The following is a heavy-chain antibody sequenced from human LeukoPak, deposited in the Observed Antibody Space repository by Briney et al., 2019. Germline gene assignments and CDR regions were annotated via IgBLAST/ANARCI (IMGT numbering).Heavy chain of an antibody. J-gene: IGHJ4*02. V-gene: IGHV3-23*01. CDR1: GFTFSSYG. CDR3: AKDLVWVTTGEGGY. Sequence: PGGSLRLSCAVSGFTFSSYGMSWVRQGPGKGLEWVSSISSTGGSAYYADSVRGRFTISRDNSKNTLYLRMNSLRVEDTALYYCAKDLVWVTTGEGGYWGQGTLVTVSS. D-gene: IGHD4-17*01. CDR2: ISSTGGSA.